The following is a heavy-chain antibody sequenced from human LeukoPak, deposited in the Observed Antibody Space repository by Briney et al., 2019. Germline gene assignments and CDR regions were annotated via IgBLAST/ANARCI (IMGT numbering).Heavy chain of an antibody. CDR3: ARDKVVGATWFDP. D-gene: IGHD1-26*01. Sequence: GGSLRLSCAASGFTFSSYWMAWVCQAPGKRPEWVANIKQDGSEKYYVDSVKGRFTISRDNAKNSLFLQMNSLRAEDTAMYYCARDKVVGATWFDPWGQGTLVTVSS. CDR2: IKQDGSEK. CDR1: GFTFSSYW. V-gene: IGHV3-7*01. J-gene: IGHJ5*02.